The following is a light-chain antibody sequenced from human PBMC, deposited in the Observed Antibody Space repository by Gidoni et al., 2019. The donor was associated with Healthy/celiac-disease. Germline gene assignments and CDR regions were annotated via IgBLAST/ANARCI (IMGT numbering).Light chain of an antibody. J-gene: IGKJ1*01. Sequence: EIVLKQSPGTLSLSPGERATLSCRASQSVSSSYLAWYQQKPGQAPRLLIYGASSRATGIPDRCSGSGSGTDFTLTISRLEPEDFAVYYCQQYGSSPWTFGQGTKVEIK. CDR3: QQYGSSPWT. CDR1: QSVSSSY. V-gene: IGKV3-20*01. CDR2: GAS.